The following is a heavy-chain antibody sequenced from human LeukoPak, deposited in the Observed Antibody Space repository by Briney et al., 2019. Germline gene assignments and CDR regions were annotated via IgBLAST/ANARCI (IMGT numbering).Heavy chain of an antibody. V-gene: IGHV4-4*09. D-gene: IGHD3-10*01. CDR3: ARQDGLWVGDLGGWFDF. CDR1: GTSISRHY. Sequence: SETLSLTCTASGTSISRHYWSWLRQSAGLGLEWLGYISTTGSTTYNPSLEGRVTMSEDTSQNQLSLTLSSVTAADTAVYFCARQDGLWVGDLGGWFDFWGQGSQVTVSS. J-gene: IGHJ5*01. CDR2: ISTTGST.